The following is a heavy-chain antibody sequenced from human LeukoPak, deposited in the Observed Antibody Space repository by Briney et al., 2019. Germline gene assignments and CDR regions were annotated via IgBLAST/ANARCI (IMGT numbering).Heavy chain of an antibody. CDR2: INSDGTTT. CDR3: ARDRVRLDY. V-gene: IGHV3-74*01. Sequence: GGTLRLSCAGSGFTIISYWMHWVRQAPGKGLVWVARINSDGTTTTYADSVKGRFTFSRAKAMHTLYLQMDSLRAEDTAVYYCARDRVRLDYWGRGSLVTVSS. D-gene: IGHD3-10*01. CDR1: GFTIISYW. J-gene: IGHJ4*01.